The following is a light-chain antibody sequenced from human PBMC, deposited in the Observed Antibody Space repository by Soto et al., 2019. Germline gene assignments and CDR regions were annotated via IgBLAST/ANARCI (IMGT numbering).Light chain of an antibody. V-gene: IGKV1-9*01. Sequence: DIQMTQSPSSLSASVGDRVTITCRASQGISSYLAWYQQKPGKAPKLLIYAASTLQSGVPSRFSGSGSGTEFTLTISSLQPEDFATYYCQQFSNYPHVFGQGTRLEIK. CDR3: QQFSNYPHV. CDR2: AAS. J-gene: IGKJ5*01. CDR1: QGISSY.